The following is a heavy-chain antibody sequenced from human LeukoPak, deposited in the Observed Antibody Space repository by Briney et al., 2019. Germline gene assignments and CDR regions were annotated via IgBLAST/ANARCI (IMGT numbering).Heavy chain of an antibody. V-gene: IGHV3-30*04. CDR2: ISYDGSNK. CDR3: ARDDATSFDY. J-gene: IGHJ4*02. D-gene: IGHD2-2*01. Sequence: GGSLRLSCAASGFTFSSYAMHWVRQAPGKVLEWVAVISYDGSNKYYADSVKGRFTISRDNSKNTLYLQMNSLRAEDTAVYYCARDDATSFDYWGQGTLVTVSS. CDR1: GFTFSSYA.